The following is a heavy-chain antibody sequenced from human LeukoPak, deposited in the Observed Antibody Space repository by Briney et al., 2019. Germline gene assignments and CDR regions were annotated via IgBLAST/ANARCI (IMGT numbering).Heavy chain of an antibody. V-gene: IGHV3-30*03. J-gene: IGHJ4*02. CDR3: AGHDCTSANCPLDY. CDR2: VSSDGGTK. CDR1: KFTFSNYG. Sequence: GGSLRLSCTASKFTFSNYGMQWVRQAPGKGLEWVAVVSSDGGTKYYADSVKGRFTISRDNSRNTMYLQMDSLRAEDTALYYCAGHDCTSANCPLDYWGQGTLVAVSS. D-gene: IGHD2-2*01.